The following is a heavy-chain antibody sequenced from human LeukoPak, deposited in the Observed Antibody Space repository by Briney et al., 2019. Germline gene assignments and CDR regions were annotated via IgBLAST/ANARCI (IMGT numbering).Heavy chain of an antibody. Sequence: PGGSLRLSCAASGFTFSIYWVHWVRQAPGKGLEWISLISGDGDNTYYADSVKGRFTISRDTSTNSLYLQMSSLRAEDTAFYYCAKGVRSGTYYNCFDPWGQGTLVTVSS. J-gene: IGHJ5*02. CDR1: GFTFSIYW. D-gene: IGHD1-26*01. CDR2: ISGDGDNT. V-gene: IGHV3-43*02. CDR3: AKGVRSGTYYNCFDP.